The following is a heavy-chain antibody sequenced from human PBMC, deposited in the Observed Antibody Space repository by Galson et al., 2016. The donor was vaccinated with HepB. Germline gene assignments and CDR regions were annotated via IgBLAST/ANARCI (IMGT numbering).Heavy chain of an antibody. V-gene: IGHV3-30*18. D-gene: IGHD3-10*01. CDR1: GFTFSNYG. CDR3: AKDRLAAPYYYYVMDV. Sequence: SLRLSCAASGFTFSNYGMHWVRQAPGKGLEWVALISYDRINSYYADSLKGRFTISRDNSKNTLYLQMNSLRAEDTGVYYCAKDRLAAPYYYYVMDVWGQGTTVTVSS. J-gene: IGHJ6*02. CDR2: ISYDRINS.